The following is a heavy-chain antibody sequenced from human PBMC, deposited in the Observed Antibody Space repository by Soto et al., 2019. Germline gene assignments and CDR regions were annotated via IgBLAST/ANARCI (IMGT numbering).Heavy chain of an antibody. J-gene: IGHJ6*02. D-gene: IGHD1-20*01. CDR1: GFTFSSYA. CDR3: AKVSLSDLTGTTSYYYGMDV. V-gene: IGHV3-23*01. Sequence: GGSLRLSCAASGFTFSSYAMSWVRQAPGKGLEWVSAISGSGGSTYYADSVKGRFTISRDNSKNTLYLQMNSLRAEDTAVYYCAKVSLSDLTGTTSYYYGMDVWGQGTTVTVSS. CDR2: ISGSGGST.